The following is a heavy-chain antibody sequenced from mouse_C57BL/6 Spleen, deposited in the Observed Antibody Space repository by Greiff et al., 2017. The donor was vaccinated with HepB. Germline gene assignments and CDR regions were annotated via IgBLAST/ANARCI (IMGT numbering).Heavy chain of an antibody. CDR2: IHPNSGST. CDR3: ARSGDGYLFFAY. J-gene: IGHJ3*01. D-gene: IGHD2-3*01. CDR1: GYTFTSYW. Sequence: VQLQQSGAELVKPGASVKLSCKASGYTFTSYWMHWVKQRPGQGLEWIGMIHPNSGSTNYNEKFKSKATLTVDKSSSTAYMQLSSLTSEDSAVYYGARSGDGYLFFAYWGQGTLVTVSA. V-gene: IGHV1-64*01.